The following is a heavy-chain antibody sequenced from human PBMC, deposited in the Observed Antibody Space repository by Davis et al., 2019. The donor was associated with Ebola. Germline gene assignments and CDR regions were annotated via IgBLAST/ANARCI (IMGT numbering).Heavy chain of an antibody. J-gene: IGHJ5*02. CDR3: ARERGDEALAGGDNWFAP. V-gene: IGHV1-2*02. D-gene: IGHD6-19*01. Sequence: ASVKVSCKASGFTFTDYYMHWVRQAPGQGLEWMGWIKLNSGGTNYAQRFQDRVTMTRDTSISTSYMELTRLSPDDTALYYCARERGDEALAGGDNWFAPWGQGTLVTVSS. CDR2: IKLNSGGT. CDR1: GFTFTDYY.